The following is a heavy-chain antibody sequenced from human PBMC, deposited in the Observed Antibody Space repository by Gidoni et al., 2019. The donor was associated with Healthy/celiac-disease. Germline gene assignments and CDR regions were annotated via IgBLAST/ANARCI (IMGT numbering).Heavy chain of an antibody. Sequence: EVQLLESGGGLVQPGGSLRLSCAASGFPFRSYAMSWVRQAPGKGLEWVSAISGSGGSTYYADSVKGRFTISRDNSKNTLYLQMNSLRAEDTAVYYCAKVLTGYQGGYYYGMDVWGQGTTVTVSS. D-gene: IGHD3-9*01. CDR1: GFPFRSYA. J-gene: IGHJ6*02. CDR2: ISGSGGST. CDR3: AKVLTGYQGGYYYGMDV. V-gene: IGHV3-23*01.